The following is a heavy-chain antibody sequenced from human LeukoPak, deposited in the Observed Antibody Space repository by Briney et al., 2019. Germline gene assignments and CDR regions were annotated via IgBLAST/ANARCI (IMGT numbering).Heavy chain of an antibody. V-gene: IGHV1-8*01. CDR1: GYTFTSYD. Sequence: ASVKVSCKASGYTFTSYDINWVRQATGQGLEWMRWMNPNSGNTSYAQKFQGRVTMTRNTSISTAYMELSSLRSEDTAVYYCARRGIAAAGTNWFDPWGQGTLVTVSS. D-gene: IGHD6-13*01. CDR2: MNPNSGNT. J-gene: IGHJ5*02. CDR3: ARRGIAAAGTNWFDP.